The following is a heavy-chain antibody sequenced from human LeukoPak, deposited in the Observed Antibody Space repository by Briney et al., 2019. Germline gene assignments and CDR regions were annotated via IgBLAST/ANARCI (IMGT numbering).Heavy chain of an antibody. Sequence: PSETLSLTCTVSGGSISSYYWSWIRQPPGKGLEWIGYSYYSGSTNYNPSLKSRVTISVDTTKNQFSLKLSSVTAADTAVYYCARGGCSGGSCYSGADYWGQGTLVTVSS. V-gene: IGHV4-59*01. CDR3: ARGGCSGGSCYSGADY. D-gene: IGHD2-15*01. CDR2: SYYSGST. CDR1: GGSISSYY. J-gene: IGHJ4*02.